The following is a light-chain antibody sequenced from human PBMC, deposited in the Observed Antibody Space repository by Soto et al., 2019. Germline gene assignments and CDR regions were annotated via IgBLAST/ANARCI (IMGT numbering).Light chain of an antibody. CDR1: QSISDT. Sequence: EKVITQAPSTLSVSPGGRATLSCRASQSISDTLAWYQQKPGQAPRLLIYSASRGATGFPARFSGSGSGTLFTLTITSLQSEDFAVYYCQQYNNWPLITFGQGTRLEI. CDR2: SAS. J-gene: IGKJ5*01. V-gene: IGKV3-15*01. CDR3: QQYNNWPLIT.